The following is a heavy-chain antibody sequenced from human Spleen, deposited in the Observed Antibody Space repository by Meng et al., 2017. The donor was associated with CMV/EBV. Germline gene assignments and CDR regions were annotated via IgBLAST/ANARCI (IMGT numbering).Heavy chain of an antibody. D-gene: IGHD4-23*01. Sequence: GGSLRLSCAASGFTFSNYGIHWVRQAPGKGLEWVAFINYDGSKKYYADSVKGRFTISRDNSKNTVYLQLNSLRPEDTAVYYCAKRGGVTTVVMGALDTWGQGTLVTVSS. CDR2: INYDGSKK. J-gene: IGHJ5*02. CDR1: GFTFSNYG. V-gene: IGHV3-30*02. CDR3: AKRGGVTTVVMGALDT.